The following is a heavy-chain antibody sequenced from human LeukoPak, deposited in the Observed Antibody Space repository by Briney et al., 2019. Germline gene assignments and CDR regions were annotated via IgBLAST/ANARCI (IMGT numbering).Heavy chain of an antibody. CDR1: GDSVSSSTYF. CDR3: VSYRREGDYYFDD. Sequence: SETLFLTCTVSGDSVSSSTYFWGWIRQPPGKGLEWIGSMSHIGNTYYNPSLKSRVIISVDTSKNQVSLKLSSVTAADTAVYYCVSYRREGDYYFDDWGQGTLVTVFS. D-gene: IGHD2-21*02. J-gene: IGHJ4*02. V-gene: IGHV4-39*01. CDR2: MSHIGNT.